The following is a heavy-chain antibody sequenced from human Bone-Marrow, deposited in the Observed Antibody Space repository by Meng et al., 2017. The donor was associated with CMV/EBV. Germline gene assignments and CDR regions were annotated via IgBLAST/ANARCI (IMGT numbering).Heavy chain of an antibody. V-gene: IGHV3-7*01. D-gene: IGHD2-8*01. CDR2: IKQDGSEK. Sequence: GESLKISCAASGFTFSSYWMSWVRQAPGKGLEWVANIKQDGSEKYYVDSVKGRFTISRDNAKNSLYLQMNSLRAEDTAVYYCARDFDESGVEGIDAFDIWGQGTMVTVSS. J-gene: IGHJ3*02. CDR1: GFTFSSYW. CDR3: ARDFDESGVEGIDAFDI.